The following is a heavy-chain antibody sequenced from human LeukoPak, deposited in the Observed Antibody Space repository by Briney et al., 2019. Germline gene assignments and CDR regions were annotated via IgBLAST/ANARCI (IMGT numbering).Heavy chain of an antibody. Sequence: GGSLRLSCAASGFTFTSYAMNWVRQAPGKGLEWVSVISGSGDSTYYADSVKGRFTISRDNSKNTLYVQMNSLRAEDTAVYYCAKGHDFWSVYYFDYWGQGTLVTVSS. J-gene: IGHJ4*02. V-gene: IGHV3-23*01. CDR2: ISGSGDST. D-gene: IGHD3-3*01. CDR1: GFTFTSYA. CDR3: AKGHDFWSVYYFDY.